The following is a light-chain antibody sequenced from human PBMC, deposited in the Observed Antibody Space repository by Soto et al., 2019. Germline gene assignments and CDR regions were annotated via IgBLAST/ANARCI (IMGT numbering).Light chain of an antibody. Sequence: PRKSFTISCTGSSSNVGIYKDVSWYQQHRGKAPKLMTYQVSNRPSGVSNRFSGPTSGNTASLTISGLQVEDEADYYCSSYTSSSTLYVFGAGTKV. J-gene: IGLJ1*01. CDR3: SSYTSSSTLYV. V-gene: IGLV2-14*01. CDR2: QVS. CDR1: SSNVGIYKD.